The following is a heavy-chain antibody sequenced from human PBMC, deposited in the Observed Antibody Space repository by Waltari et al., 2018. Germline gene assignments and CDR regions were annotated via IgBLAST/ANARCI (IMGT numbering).Heavy chain of an antibody. CDR1: GFDFNIYG. CDR3: AKDPPDYCGGYCPLDN. V-gene: IGHV3-30*18. J-gene: IGHJ4*02. Sequence: QVQLVESGGGVVQPGRSLRLSCAGSGFDFNIYGMHWGRQAPGKGLAWVAIILYNGANKFYSDSVKGRITISRDNSKNPLYLQMDSLRPEDKAMYYCAKDPPDYCGGYCPLDNRGQGTLVTVSS. CDR2: ILYNGANK. D-gene: IGHD2-21*02.